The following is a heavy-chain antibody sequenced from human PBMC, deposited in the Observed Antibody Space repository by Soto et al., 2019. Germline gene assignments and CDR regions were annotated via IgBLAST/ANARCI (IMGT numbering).Heavy chain of an antibody. D-gene: IGHD3-10*01. CDR1: GYTFTSYG. J-gene: IGHJ4*02. V-gene: IGHV1-18*01. Sequence: QVQLVQSGAEVKKPGASVKVSCKASGYTFTSYGISWVRQAPGQGLEWMRWISAYNGNTNYAQKLQGRVTMTTDTPTSTAYLEPRSLRSDDTAVYYCASGWFGGFVYYFDYWGQGTLVTVSS. CDR2: ISAYNGNT. CDR3: ASGWFGGFVYYFDY.